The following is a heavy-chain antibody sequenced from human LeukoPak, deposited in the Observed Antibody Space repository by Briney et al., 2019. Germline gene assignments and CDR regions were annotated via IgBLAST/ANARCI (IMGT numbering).Heavy chain of an antibody. D-gene: IGHD4-11*01. J-gene: IGHJ5*02. Sequence: KPSETLSLTCTVSGGSISSSNYYWGWIRQPPGKGLEWIGSIYYSGSTYYNPSLKSRVTISVDTSKNQFSLKLSSVTAADTAVYYCARHINYAWFDPWGQGTLVTVSS. CDR1: GGSISSSNYY. V-gene: IGHV4-39*01. CDR2: IYYSGST. CDR3: ARHINYAWFDP.